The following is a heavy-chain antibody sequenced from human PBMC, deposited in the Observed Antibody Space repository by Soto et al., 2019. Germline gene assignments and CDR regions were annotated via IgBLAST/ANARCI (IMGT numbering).Heavy chain of an antibody. D-gene: IGHD3-3*01. J-gene: IGHJ4*02. CDR3: ARTRLTIFGVVITPFDY. V-gene: IGHV1-18*01. Sequence: QVQLVQSGAEVKKPGASVKVSCKASGYTFTSYGISWVRQAPGQGLEWMGWISAYNGNTNYAQKLQGRVTMTTDTPTSTAYMELRSLRSDDTAVYYCARTRLTIFGVVITPFDYWGQGSLVTVSS. CDR1: GYTFTSYG. CDR2: ISAYNGNT.